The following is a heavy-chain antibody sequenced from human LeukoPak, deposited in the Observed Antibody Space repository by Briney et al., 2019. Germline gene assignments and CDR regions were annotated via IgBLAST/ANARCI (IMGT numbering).Heavy chain of an antibody. V-gene: IGHV3-23*01. CDR3: AKVDTAMVAPSLFDY. CDR1: GFTFSSYA. Sequence: AGGSLRLSCAASGFTFSSYAMSWVRQAPGKGLEWVSAISGSGGSTYYADSVKGRFTISRDNSKNTLYLQMNSLRAEDTAVYYCAKVDTAMVAPSLFDYWGQGTLVTDSS. J-gene: IGHJ4*02. CDR2: ISGSGGST. D-gene: IGHD5-18*01.